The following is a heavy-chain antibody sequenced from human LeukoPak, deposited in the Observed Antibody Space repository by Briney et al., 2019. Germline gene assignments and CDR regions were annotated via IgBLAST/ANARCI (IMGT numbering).Heavy chain of an antibody. J-gene: IGHJ4*02. CDR2: ISSTLYST. Sequence: GGSLRLSCAASGFTFSRYNMVWVRQAPGKGLEWISYISSTLYSTFYTDSVKGRFTNSRDNAKNSLFLQMNGLRAEDTAVYYCARSRLTSFDYWGQGTLVAVSS. CDR3: ARSRLTSFDY. CDR1: GFTFSRYN. V-gene: IGHV3-48*01.